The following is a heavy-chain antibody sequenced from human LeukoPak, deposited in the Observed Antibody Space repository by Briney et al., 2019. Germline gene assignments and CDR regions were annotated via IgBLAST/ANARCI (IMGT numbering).Heavy chain of an antibody. CDR1: GGSISTTNW. J-gene: IGHJ4*02. Sequence: SETLTLTCGVSGGSISTTNWWTWVRAPPGEGVGWIGMINLSGRTHYKPSLESRFTISVDMSEHHISLRLTSLTAADTAVYYCAREDGPYRPLDYSGQGTLVRVSS. V-gene: IGHV4-4*02. CDR2: INLSGRT. CDR3: AREDGPYRPLDY. D-gene: IGHD4-17*01.